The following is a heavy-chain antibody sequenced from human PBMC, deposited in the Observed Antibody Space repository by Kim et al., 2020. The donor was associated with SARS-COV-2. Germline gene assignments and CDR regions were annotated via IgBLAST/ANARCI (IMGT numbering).Heavy chain of an antibody. V-gene: IGHV3-11*06. CDR2: ISSSSSYT. D-gene: IGHD6-13*01. J-gene: IGHJ4*02. Sequence: GGSLRLSCAASGFTFSDYYMSWIRQAPGKGLEWVSYISSSSSYTNYADSVKGRFTISRDNAKNSLYLQMNSLRAEDTAVYYCARVCIASRTQLDYWGQGTLVTVSS. CDR3: ARVCIASRTQLDY. CDR1: GFTFSDYY.